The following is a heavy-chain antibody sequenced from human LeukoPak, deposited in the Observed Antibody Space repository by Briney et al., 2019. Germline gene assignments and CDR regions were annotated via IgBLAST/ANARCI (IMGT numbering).Heavy chain of an antibody. CDR1: GDSISSSSSY. CDR3: ARVAITKLSVDY. D-gene: IGHD3-10*02. CDR2: IYYSGST. Sequence: PSETLSLTCSVSGDSISSSSSYWGWIRQPPGKGLEWIGSIYYSGSTYYNTSLKSRVTISVDTSKNQFSLKLSSVTAADTAVYYCARVAITKLSVDYWGQGTLVTVSS. V-gene: IGHV4-39*07. J-gene: IGHJ4*02.